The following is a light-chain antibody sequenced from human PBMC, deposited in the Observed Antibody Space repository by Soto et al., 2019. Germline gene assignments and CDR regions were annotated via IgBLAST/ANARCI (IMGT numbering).Light chain of an antibody. Sequence: QSALTQPASVSGSPGQSITISCTGASSDVGLYNLVSWYQQHPGKAPKLMVYEGTKRPSGVSNRFSASKSGNTASLTISGLQAEDEADYYCCSYAGSSAFLYVFGTGTKLTVL. V-gene: IGLV2-23*03. CDR3: CSYAGSSAFLYV. CDR1: SSDVGLYNL. J-gene: IGLJ1*01. CDR2: EGT.